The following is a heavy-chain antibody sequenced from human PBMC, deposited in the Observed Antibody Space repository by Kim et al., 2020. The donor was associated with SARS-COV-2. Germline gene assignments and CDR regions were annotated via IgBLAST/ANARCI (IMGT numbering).Heavy chain of an antibody. J-gene: IGHJ4*02. V-gene: IGHV1-24*01. D-gene: IGHD3-22*01. CDR3: ATGTRYYDSSGYLNY. Sequence: QKFQGRVTMTEDTSTDTAYMELSSLRSEDTAVYYCATGTRYYDSSGYLNYWGQGTLVTVSS.